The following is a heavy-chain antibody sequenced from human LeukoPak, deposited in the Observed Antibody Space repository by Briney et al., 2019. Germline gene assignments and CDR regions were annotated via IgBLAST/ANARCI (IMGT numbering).Heavy chain of an antibody. CDR1: GFTFSSYA. CDR2: FSRSGGST. CDR3: AKRVSSGLYYFDY. Sequence: GGFLRLSCAASGFTFSSYAMSWVRQAPGKGLEWVSTFSRSGGSTFYADSVKGRFTISRDNSKNTLYLQMNSLRAEDTAVYYCAKRVSSGLYYFDYWGQGTLVTVSS. V-gene: IGHV3-23*01. J-gene: IGHJ4*02. D-gene: IGHD5-12*01.